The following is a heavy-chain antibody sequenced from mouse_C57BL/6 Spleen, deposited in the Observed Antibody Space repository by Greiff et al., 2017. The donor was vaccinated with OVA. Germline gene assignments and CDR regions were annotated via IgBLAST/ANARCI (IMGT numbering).Heavy chain of an antibody. CDR2: INPSSGYT. J-gene: IGHJ2*01. D-gene: IGHD1-1*01. Sequence: QVQLKQSGAELARPGASVKMSCKASGYTFTSYTMHWVKQRPGQGLEWIGYINPSSGYTKYNQKFKDTATLTADKSSSTAYMQLSSLTSEASAVYYCARDGSKRDYFDYWGQGTTLTVSS. CDR3: ARDGSKRDYFDY. CDR1: GYTFTSYT. V-gene: IGHV1-4*01.